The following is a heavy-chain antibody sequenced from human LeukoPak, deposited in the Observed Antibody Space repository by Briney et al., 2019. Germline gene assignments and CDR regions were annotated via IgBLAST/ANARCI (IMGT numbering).Heavy chain of an antibody. J-gene: IGHJ4*02. Sequence: PGGSLRLSCAASGFTFSSFWMHWVRQAPGKGLEWVSSIKGDGSSTNYADSVKGRFTISRDNAKNTLYLQMNSLRAEDTALYYCATGEFYFDFWGQGTLVTVSS. D-gene: IGHD3-16*01. CDR3: ATGEFYFDF. CDR2: IKGDGSST. CDR1: GFTFSSFW. V-gene: IGHV3-74*01.